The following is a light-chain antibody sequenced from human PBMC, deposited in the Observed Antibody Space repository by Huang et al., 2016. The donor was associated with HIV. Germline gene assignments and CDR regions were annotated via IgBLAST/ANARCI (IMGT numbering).Light chain of an antibody. CDR3: QQSYRTPRT. CDR2: GAS. Sequence: DIQMTQFPTSLSASVEDRVTITCRAGQAIDKYLNWYQQKSGRAPGLLIYGASKLQSGVPSRFSGRASGTHFSLTINSLQPDDSAIYYCQQSYRTPRTFGQGTNLEI. J-gene: IGKJ2*01. CDR1: QAIDKY. V-gene: IGKV1-39*01.